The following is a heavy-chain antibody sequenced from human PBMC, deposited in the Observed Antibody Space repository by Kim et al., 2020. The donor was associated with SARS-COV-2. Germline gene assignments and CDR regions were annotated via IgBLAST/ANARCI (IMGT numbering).Heavy chain of an antibody. D-gene: IGHD4-4*01. V-gene: IGHV3-72*01. CDR3: ARPIFIEDYKGGWYDP. J-gene: IGHJ5*02. Sequence: ASVKGRFTIARDDSKNSLYLQMNSLRTEDTAVYYCARPIFIEDYKGGWYDPWGQGTLVTVSS.